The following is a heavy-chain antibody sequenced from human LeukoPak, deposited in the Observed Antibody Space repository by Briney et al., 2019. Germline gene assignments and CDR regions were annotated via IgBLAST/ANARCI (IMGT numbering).Heavy chain of an antibody. D-gene: IGHD2-15*01. J-gene: IGHJ4*02. CDR2: INPNSGGT. CDR1: GYTFTGYY. Sequence: GASVKVSCKASGYTFTGYYMHWVRQAPGQGLEWMGWINPNSGGTNYAQKFQGRVTMTRDTSISTAYMELSRLRSDDTAVYYCARVGGIYCSGGSCYSNYWGQGTLVTVSS. CDR3: ARVGGIYCSGGSCYSNY. V-gene: IGHV1-2*02.